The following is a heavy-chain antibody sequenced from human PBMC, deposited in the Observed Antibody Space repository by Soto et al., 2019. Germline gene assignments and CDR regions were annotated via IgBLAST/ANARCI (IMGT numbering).Heavy chain of an antibody. J-gene: IGHJ3*02. CDR1: GGSISSGDYY. Sequence: QVQLQESGPGLVKPSQTLSLTCTVSGGSISSGDYYWSWIRQPPGKGLEWIGYIYYSGSTYYNPXLTCLXTLSVDTSKNXXSXKPXSVTAADTAVYYCARDQFRISSGPRSGPSPNAFDIWGQGTMVTVSS. D-gene: IGHD3-22*01. V-gene: IGHV4-30-4*01. CDR2: IYYSGST. CDR3: ARDQFRISSGPRSGPSPNAFDI.